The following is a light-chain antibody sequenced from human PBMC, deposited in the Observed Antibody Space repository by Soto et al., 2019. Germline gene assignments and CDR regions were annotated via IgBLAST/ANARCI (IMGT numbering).Light chain of an antibody. CDR3: QQVYVYPST. CDR2: AAS. Sequence: IQLTQSPSSLSASVGDRVTITCRASQGISSYLAWYQQKPGKAPNLLIYAASTLQSGVPSRFSGRGSGTDFTLTISSLQPEDFATYYCQQVYVYPSTFGGGTKVEIK. CDR1: QGISSY. J-gene: IGKJ4*01. V-gene: IGKV1-9*01.